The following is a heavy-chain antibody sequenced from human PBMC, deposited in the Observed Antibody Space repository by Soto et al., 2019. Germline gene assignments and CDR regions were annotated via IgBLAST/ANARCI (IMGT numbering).Heavy chain of an antibody. CDR2: ISGSGGST. CDR1: GFTFSSYA. J-gene: IGHJ4*02. D-gene: IGHD2-8*01. V-gene: IGHV3-23*01. CDR3: AKGIQDIVLMVYAIHATILGY. Sequence: GGSLRLSCAASGFTFSSYAMSWVRQAPGKGLEWVSAISGSGGSTYYADSVKGRFTISRDNSKNTLYLQMNSLRAEDTAVYYCAKGIQDIVLMVYAIHATILGYWGQGTLVTVSS.